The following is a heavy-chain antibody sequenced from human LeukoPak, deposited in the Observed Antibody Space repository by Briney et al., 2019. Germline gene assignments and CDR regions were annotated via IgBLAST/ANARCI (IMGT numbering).Heavy chain of an antibody. CDR3: ARGWPRGAFDI. Sequence: SGGSLRLSCAASGFTFGSYTMNWVRQAPGKGLEWVSSISSSSSYIYYADSVKGRFTISRDNAKKSLYLQMNSLRAEDTAVYYCARGWPRGAFDIWGQGTMVTVSS. J-gene: IGHJ3*02. D-gene: IGHD1-26*01. V-gene: IGHV3-21*01. CDR2: ISSSSSYI. CDR1: GFTFGSYT.